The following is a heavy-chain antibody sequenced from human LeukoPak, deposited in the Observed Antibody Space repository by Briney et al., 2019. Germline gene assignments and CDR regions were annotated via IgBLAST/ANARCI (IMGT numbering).Heavy chain of an antibody. CDR1: GGSFSGYY. Sequence: SETLSLTCAVYGGSFSGYYWSWIRQPPGKGLEWIGEINHSGSTNYNPSLKSRVTISADTSKNQFSLKLSSVTAADTAVHYCARGGFGSSWSYYYYYYGMDVWGQGTTVTVSS. V-gene: IGHV4-34*01. D-gene: IGHD6-13*01. J-gene: IGHJ6*02. CDR2: INHSGST. CDR3: ARGGFGSSWSYYYYYYGMDV.